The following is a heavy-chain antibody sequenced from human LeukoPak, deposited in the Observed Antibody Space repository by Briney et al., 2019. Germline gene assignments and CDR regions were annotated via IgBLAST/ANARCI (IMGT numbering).Heavy chain of an antibody. V-gene: IGHV3-33*06. CDR1: GFTFSSYG. CDR2: IWYDGSNK. D-gene: IGHD4-17*01. Sequence: GRSLRLSCAASGFTFSSYGMHWVRQAPGKGLEGVAVIWYDGSNKYYADSVKGRFTISRDNSKDTLYLQMNSLRAEDTAVYYCAKRPSDYGDYVSYFDYWGQGTLVTVSS. CDR3: AKRPSDYGDYVSYFDY. J-gene: IGHJ4*02.